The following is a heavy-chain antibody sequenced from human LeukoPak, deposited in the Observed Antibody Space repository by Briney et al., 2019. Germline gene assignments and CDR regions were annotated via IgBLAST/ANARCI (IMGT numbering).Heavy chain of an antibody. CDR2: INTNTGNP. J-gene: IGHJ4*02. CDR3: ARDLNGYSSGWWGFDY. Sequence: ASVKVSCKASGYSFTSYAMNWVRQAPGQGLEWMGWINTNTGNPTYAQGFTGRFVFSLDTSVSTAYLQISSLKAEDTAVYYCARDLNGYSSGWWGFDYWGQGTLVTVSS. CDR1: GYSFTSYA. V-gene: IGHV7-4-1*02. D-gene: IGHD6-19*01.